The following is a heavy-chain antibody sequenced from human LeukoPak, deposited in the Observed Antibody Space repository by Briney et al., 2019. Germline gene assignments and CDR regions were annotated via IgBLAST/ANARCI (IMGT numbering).Heavy chain of an antibody. Sequence: GGSLRLSCAASGFTFMSFGMHWVRQAPGKGLEWVAVISFDGGNEYYADSVKGRFTISRDNSKNTLYLQMNSLRAEDTAVYYCARDSAGSGWYEVDYWGQGTLVTVSS. CDR3: ARDSAGSGWYEVDY. V-gene: IGHV3-30*03. J-gene: IGHJ4*02. CDR2: ISFDGGNE. D-gene: IGHD6-19*01. CDR1: GFTFMSFG.